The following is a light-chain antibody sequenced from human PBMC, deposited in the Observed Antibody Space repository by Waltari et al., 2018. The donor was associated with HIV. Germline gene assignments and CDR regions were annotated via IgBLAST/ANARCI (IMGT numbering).Light chain of an antibody. CDR2: LAS. J-gene: IGKJ4*01. CDR3: QQYLSTPLT. Sequence: DVVLTQSPASLAVSLGARATINSKSSHSVLYRSNKKNYLAWYQQKPGQPPKLLFYLASTRESGISDRFSASGSGTDFTLTITSLQVDDVAVYYCQQYLSTPLTFGGGTKVEI. CDR1: HSVLYRSNKKNY. V-gene: IGKV4-1*01.